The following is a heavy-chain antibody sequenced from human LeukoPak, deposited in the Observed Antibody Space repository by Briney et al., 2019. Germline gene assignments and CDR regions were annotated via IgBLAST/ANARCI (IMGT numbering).Heavy chain of an antibody. J-gene: IGHJ4*02. D-gene: IGHD4-17*01. CDR1: GFSVSDNS. Sequence: GGSLRLSCTVSGFSVSDNSMSWVRQAPGKGLEWVGRIKSKTDGGTTDYAAPVKGRFTISRDDSKNTLYLQMNSLKTEDTAVYYCTTRPIYGDPTYYFDYWGQGTLVAVSS. CDR3: TTRPIYGDPTYYFDY. V-gene: IGHV3-15*01. CDR2: IKSKTDGGTT.